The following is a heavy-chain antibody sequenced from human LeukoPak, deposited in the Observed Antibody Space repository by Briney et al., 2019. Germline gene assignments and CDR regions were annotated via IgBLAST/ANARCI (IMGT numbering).Heavy chain of an antibody. Sequence: KVGASLKISSKGSGYSFTSYWIGWVRQMPGKRLELMGIIYPGDSDTRYSPSFQGQVTISADKSNSTAYLQWSSLKASDTAMYYCARHVSHRYYYMDVWGKGNTVTISS. CDR2: IYPGDSDT. V-gene: IGHV5-51*01. J-gene: IGHJ6*03. CDR1: GYSFTSYW. CDR3: ARHVSHRYYYMDV.